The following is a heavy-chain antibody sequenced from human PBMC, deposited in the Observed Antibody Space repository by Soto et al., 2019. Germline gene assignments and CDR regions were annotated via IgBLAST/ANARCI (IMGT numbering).Heavy chain of an antibody. D-gene: IGHD6-13*01. Sequence: SETLSLTCTVSGGSISSYYWCWIRQPPGTGLEWIGYIYYSGSTNYNPSLKSRVTISVDTSKDQFSLKLSSVTAADTAVYYCASASGYSPLSNWFDPWGQGTLVTVSS. J-gene: IGHJ5*02. V-gene: IGHV4-59*01. CDR1: GGSISSYY. CDR3: ASASGYSPLSNWFDP. CDR2: IYYSGST.